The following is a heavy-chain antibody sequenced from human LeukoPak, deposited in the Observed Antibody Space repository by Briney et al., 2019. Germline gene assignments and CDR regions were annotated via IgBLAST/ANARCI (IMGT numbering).Heavy chain of an antibody. CDR1: GLGFSRYA. CDR2: MWHVGSNE. CDR3: ARDRTYAGTTGTWNSFNL. Sequence: GTSLRLSCSASGLGFSRYAIHWIRQAPGKGQEWVAVMWHVGSNEYYADSVKGRFTTSRDDSANTVYLHMNTLRAEDTAMYFCARDRTYAGTTGTWNSFNLWGQGTLVTVSS. J-gene: IGHJ5*02. V-gene: IGHV3-33*01. D-gene: IGHD1-1*01.